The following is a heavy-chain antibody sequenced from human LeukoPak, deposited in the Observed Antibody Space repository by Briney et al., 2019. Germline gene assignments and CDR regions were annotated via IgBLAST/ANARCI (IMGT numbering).Heavy chain of an antibody. CDR2: ISYSGST. Sequence: PSQTLSLTCTVSGGSLSPYYWSWIRQSPGKGLEWVGYISYSGSTNSHPSLKSRVTISVDMSKPQFYLELSSVTAADTAVYYCARRAGAYSHPYDYWGQGTLVTVSS. CDR3: ARRAGAYSHPYDY. D-gene: IGHD4/OR15-4a*01. J-gene: IGHJ4*02. V-gene: IGHV4-59*01. CDR1: GGSLSPYY.